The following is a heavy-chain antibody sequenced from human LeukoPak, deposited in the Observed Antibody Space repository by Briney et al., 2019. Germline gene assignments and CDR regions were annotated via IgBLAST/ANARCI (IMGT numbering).Heavy chain of an antibody. CDR2: FDPEDGET. V-gene: IGHV1-24*01. J-gene: IGHJ4*02. Sequence: ASVKVSCKVSGYTLTELSMHWVRQAPGKGLEWMGGFDPEDGETIYAQKFQGRVTITRDTSASTAYMELSSLRSEDTAVHYCARDRTSYYDSRGYTFDYWGQGTLVIVSS. CDR3: ARDRTSYYDSRGYTFDY. CDR1: GYTLTELS. D-gene: IGHD3-22*01.